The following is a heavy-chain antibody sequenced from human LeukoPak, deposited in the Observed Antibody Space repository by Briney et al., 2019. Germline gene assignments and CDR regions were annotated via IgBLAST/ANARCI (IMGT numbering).Heavy chain of an antibody. CDR1: GYTFTSYD. J-gene: IGHJ3*02. Sequence: ASVKVSCKASGYTFTSYDINWVRQATGQGLEWMGWMNPNSGNTGYAQKFQGRVTITRNTSISTAYMELSSLRSEDTAVYYCARDFQSASGGAFDIWGQGTMVTVSS. D-gene: IGHD2-21*02. V-gene: IGHV1-8*03. CDR3: ARDFQSASGGAFDI. CDR2: MNPNSGNT.